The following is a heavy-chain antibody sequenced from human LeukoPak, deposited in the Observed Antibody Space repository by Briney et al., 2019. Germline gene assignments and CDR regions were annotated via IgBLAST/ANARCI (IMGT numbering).Heavy chain of an antibody. CDR3: AREPVQFDWSDY. V-gene: IGHV4-30-4*01. CDR1: GGSISSGNYY. CDR2: IYYSGST. Sequence: SETLSLTCTVSGGSISSGNYYWSWIRQPPGKGLEWIGYIYYSGSTYYNPSLKSRVTISVDTSKNQFSLKLSSVTAADTAVYYCAREPVQFDWSDYWGQGTLVTVSS. J-gene: IGHJ4*02. D-gene: IGHD3-9*01.